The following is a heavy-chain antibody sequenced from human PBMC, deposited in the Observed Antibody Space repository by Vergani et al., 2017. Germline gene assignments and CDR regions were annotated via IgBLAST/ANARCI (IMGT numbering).Heavy chain of an antibody. CDR1: GFTFSIYA. D-gene: IGHD2-15*01. Sequence: QVQLVESGGGVVQPGRSLRLSCAASGFTFSIYAMHWVRQAPGKGLEWVAGISYDGSNKYYADTVNGRFTISRDNSQNTLYLQMNSLRAEDTAVYYCAREYCSGGSCSYDAFDVWGQGTMVTVSS. CDR2: ISYDGSNK. CDR3: AREYCSGGSCSYDAFDV. V-gene: IGHV3-30-3*01. J-gene: IGHJ3*01.